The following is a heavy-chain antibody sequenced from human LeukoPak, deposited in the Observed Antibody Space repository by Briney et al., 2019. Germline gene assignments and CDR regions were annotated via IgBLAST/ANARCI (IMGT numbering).Heavy chain of an antibody. CDR1: GFTFSSYA. D-gene: IGHD3-22*01. CDR3: ARDARGWSYYYDSYGDAFDI. J-gene: IGHJ3*02. V-gene: IGHV3-30*01. Sequence: PGRSLRLSCAASGFTFSSYAMHWVRQAPGKGLEWVAVISYDGSNKYYADSVKGRFTISRDNSKNTLYLQMNSLRAEDTAVYYCARDARGWSYYYDSYGDAFDIWGQGTMVTVSS. CDR2: ISYDGSNK.